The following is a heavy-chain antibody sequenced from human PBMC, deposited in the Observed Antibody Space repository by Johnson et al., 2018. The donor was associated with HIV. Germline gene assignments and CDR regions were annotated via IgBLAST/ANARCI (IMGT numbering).Heavy chain of an antibody. CDR3: AKESRDSRSAFDI. D-gene: IGHD3-22*01. V-gene: IGHV3-30*04. J-gene: IGHJ3*02. CDR1: GFTFSSYA. CDR2: ISYDGSNK. Sequence: VQLVESGGGVVQPGRSLRLSCAASGFTFSSYAMHWVRQAPGKGLEWVAVISYDGSNKYYADSVKGRFTISRDNSRKTLYPHMNSLRAEDTAVYYCAKESRDSRSAFDIWGQGTMVTVPS.